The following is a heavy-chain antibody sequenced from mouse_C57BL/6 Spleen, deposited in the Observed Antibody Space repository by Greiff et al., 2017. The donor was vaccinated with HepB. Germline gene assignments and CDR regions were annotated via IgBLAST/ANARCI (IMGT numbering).Heavy chain of an antibody. CDR2: IDPANGNT. CDR3: ARRSYYGLRDYFDY. V-gene: IGHV14-3*01. Sequence: EVQLQQSVAELVRPGASVKLSCTASGFNIKNTYMHWVKQRPEQGLEWIGRIDPANGNTKYAPKFQGKATITADTSSHTAYLQLSSLTSKDTAIYYCARRSYYGLRDYFDYWGQGTTLTVSS. CDR1: GFNIKNTY. D-gene: IGHD2-1*01. J-gene: IGHJ2*01.